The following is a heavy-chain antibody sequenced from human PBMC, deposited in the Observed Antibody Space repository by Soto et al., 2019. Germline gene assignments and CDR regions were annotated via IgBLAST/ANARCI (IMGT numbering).Heavy chain of an antibody. CDR1: GYTFTSYG. V-gene: IGHV1-18*01. J-gene: IGHJ4*02. CDR2: ISAYNGNT. CDR3: ARDSPPVDY. Sequence: QVQLVQSGAEVKKPGASVKVSCKASGYTFTSYGISWVRQAPGQGLEWMGWISAYNGNTKYAQKLQGRVTMTTDTAPSTDYIELRSLRFDGTAVYYCARDSPPVDYWGQGSLVTVSS.